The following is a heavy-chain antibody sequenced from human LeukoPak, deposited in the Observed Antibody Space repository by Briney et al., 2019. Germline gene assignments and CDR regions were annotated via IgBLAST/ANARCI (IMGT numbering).Heavy chain of an antibody. Sequence: ASVKVSCKVSGYTLTELSMHWVRQAPGKGLEWMGGFDPEDGETIYAQKFQGRVTMTEDTSTDTAYMELSSLRSEDTAVYYCATAGLLWCGELFGYWGQGTLVTVSS. V-gene: IGHV1-24*01. D-gene: IGHD3-10*01. CDR3: ATAGLLWCGELFGY. CDR2: FDPEDGET. J-gene: IGHJ4*02. CDR1: GYTLTELS.